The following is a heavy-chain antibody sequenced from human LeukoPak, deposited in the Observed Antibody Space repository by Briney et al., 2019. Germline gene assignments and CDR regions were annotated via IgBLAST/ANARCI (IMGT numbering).Heavy chain of an antibody. V-gene: IGHV4-34*01. J-gene: IGHJ5*02. Sequence: SETLSLTCAVYNGPFSGYYWSWIRQRPGKGLEWIGEINHSESTNYNPSLKSRVTISVDTSKNQFSLKLSSVTAADTAVYYCARGGRSNWFDPWGQGTLVTVSS. CDR3: ARGGRSNWFDP. CDR2: INHSEST. CDR1: NGPFSGYY.